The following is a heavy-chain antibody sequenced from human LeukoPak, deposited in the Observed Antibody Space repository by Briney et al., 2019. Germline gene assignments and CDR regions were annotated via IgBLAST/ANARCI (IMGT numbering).Heavy chain of an antibody. J-gene: IGHJ4*02. CDR2: INPNSGAT. CDR1: AYTFTGYY. Sequence: ASVKVSCKTSAYTFTGYYMHWVQQAPGRGLQWMGWINPNSGATNYAYNFQGRITMTRDTSISTAYMELNSLKSDDTAVYYCARGSTLAAPGAVPNDYWGQGTLVTVSS. CDR3: ARGSTLAAPGAVPNDY. D-gene: IGHD6-13*01. V-gene: IGHV1-2*07.